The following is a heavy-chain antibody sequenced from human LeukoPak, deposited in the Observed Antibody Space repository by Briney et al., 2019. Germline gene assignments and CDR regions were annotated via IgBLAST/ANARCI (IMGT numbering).Heavy chain of an antibody. CDR3: ARDASYSSVPGEGFDY. J-gene: IGHJ4*02. D-gene: IGHD6-19*01. Sequence: SQTLSLTCTVSGGSISSGDYYWSWIRQHPGKGLEWIGYIYYSGSTYYNPSLKSRVTISVDTSKNQFSLKLSSVTAADTAVYYCARDASYSSVPGEGFDYWGQGTLVTVSS. V-gene: IGHV4-30-4*08. CDR1: GGSISSGDYY. CDR2: IYYSGST.